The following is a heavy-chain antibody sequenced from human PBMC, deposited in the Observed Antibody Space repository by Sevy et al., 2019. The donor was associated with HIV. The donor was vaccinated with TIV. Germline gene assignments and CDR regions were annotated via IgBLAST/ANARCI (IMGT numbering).Heavy chain of an antibody. CDR2: ISYDGSNK. V-gene: IGHV3-30-3*01. D-gene: IGHD3-22*01. CDR3: ARDQYYDSSGSPYLDY. Sequence: GGSLRLSCAASGFTFSSYAMHWVRQAPGKGLEWVAVISYDGSNKYYADSVKGRFTISRDNSKNTLYLQMNSLRAEDTAVCYCARDQYYDSSGSPYLDYWGQGTLVTVSS. CDR1: GFTFSSYA. J-gene: IGHJ4*02.